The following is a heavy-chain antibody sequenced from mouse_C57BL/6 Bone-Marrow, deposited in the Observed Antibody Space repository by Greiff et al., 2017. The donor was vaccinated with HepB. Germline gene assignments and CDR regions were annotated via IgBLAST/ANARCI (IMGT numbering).Heavy chain of an antibody. J-gene: IGHJ1*03. V-gene: IGHV1-75*01. D-gene: IGHD1-1*01. CDR3: ARYYYGSLWYFDV. CDR1: GYTFTDYY. Sequence: VKLMESGPELVKPGASVKISCKASGYTFTDYYINWVKQRPGQGLEWIGWIFPGSGSTYYNEKFKGKATLTVDKSSSTAYMLLSSLTSEDSAVYFCARYYYGSLWYFDVWGTGTTVTVSS. CDR2: IFPGSGST.